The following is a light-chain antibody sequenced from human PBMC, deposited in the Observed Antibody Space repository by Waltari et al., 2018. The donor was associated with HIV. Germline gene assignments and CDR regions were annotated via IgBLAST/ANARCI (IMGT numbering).Light chain of an antibody. CDR2: GPS. V-gene: IGKV3-20*01. J-gene: IGKJ5*01. Sequence: EIVLTQSPGTLSLSPGERATLSCRASQSVPNSYLAWYQQRPGRAPRLLISGPSTRATGIPDRFSGGGSGTDFTLTISRLEPEDFAVFYCQQYGGSPITFGQGTRLEIK. CDR1: QSVPNSY. CDR3: QQYGGSPIT.